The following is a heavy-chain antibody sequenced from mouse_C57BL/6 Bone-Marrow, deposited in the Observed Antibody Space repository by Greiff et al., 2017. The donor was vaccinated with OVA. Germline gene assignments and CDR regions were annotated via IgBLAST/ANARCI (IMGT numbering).Heavy chain of an antibody. CDR2: IYPRSGNT. Sequence: QVQLQQSGAELARPGASVKLSCKASGYTFTSYGISWVKQRTGQGLEWIGEIYPRSGNTYYNEKFKGKATLTADKSSSTAYMEIRSLTSEDSAVYFCARSNSYYSNFDYAMDYWGQGTSATVSS. CDR1: GYTFTSYG. CDR3: ARSNSYYSNFDYAMDY. V-gene: IGHV1-81*01. J-gene: IGHJ4*01. D-gene: IGHD2-5*01.